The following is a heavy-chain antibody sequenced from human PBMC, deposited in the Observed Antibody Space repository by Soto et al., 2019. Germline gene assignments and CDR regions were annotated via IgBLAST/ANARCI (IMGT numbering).Heavy chain of an antibody. CDR1: GGSISSSNW. V-gene: IGHV4-4*02. Sequence: SETLSLTCAVSGGSISSSNWWSWVRQPPGKGLEWIGEIYHSGSTNYNPSIKSRVTISMEKYKNQFSLKLNSVKAADTAVYYCASNQDFYDSSGYYYWGQGTLVTVS. D-gene: IGHD3-22*01. CDR3: ASNQDFYDSSGYYY. CDR2: IYHSGST. J-gene: IGHJ4*02.